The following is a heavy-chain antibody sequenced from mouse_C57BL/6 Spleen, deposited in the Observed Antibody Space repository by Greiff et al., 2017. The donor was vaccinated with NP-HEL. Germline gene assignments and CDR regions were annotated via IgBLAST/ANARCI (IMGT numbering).Heavy chain of an antibody. Sequence: VQLQQSGAELAKPGASVKLSCKASGYTFTSYWMHWVKQRPGQGLEWIGYINPSSGYTKYNQKFKDKATLTADKASSTAYMQLSSLTYEDSAVYYCARIITPVVGNFDYWGQGTTLTVSS. V-gene: IGHV1-7*01. CDR3: ARIITPVVGNFDY. CDR2: INPSSGYT. J-gene: IGHJ2*01. D-gene: IGHD1-1*01. CDR1: GYTFTSYW.